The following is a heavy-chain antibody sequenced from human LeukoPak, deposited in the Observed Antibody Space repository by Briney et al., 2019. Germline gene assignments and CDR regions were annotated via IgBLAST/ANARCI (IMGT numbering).Heavy chain of an antibody. CDR1: GFTFSNYA. CDR2: ISNDGVMT. J-gene: IGHJ4*02. Sequence: GGSLRLSCAASGFTFSNYAMSWVRQAPGKGLEWVSTISNDGVMTYYADSVKGRFTISRDNSKNTLYLQMNSLRAEDTAVYYCAKWYIRDPHLAGLLDYWGQGTLVTVSS. D-gene: IGHD1-1*01. V-gene: IGHV3-23*01. CDR3: AKWYIRDPHLAGLLDY.